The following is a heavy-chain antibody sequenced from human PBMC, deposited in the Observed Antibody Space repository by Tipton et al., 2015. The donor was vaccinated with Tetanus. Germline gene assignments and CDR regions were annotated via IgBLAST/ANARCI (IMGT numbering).Heavy chain of an antibody. V-gene: IGHV4-59*01. CDR2: IYYSGST. CDR3: ARLYSYGSLYWFDP. CDR1: GGSINPYY. J-gene: IGHJ5*02. Sequence: TLSLTCTVSGGSINPYYWSWIRQPPGKGLEWIGYIYYSGSTNYNPSLESRVTISVDTSKNQFSLKLRSVTAADTAVYYCARLYSYGSLYWFDPWGQGTLVTVSS. D-gene: IGHD5-18*01.